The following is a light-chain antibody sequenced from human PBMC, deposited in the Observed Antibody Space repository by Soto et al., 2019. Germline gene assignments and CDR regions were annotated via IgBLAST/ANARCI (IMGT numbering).Light chain of an antibody. V-gene: IGKV1-5*01. J-gene: IGKJ2*01. Sequence: DIQMTQSPSTLSASVGDRVTITCRASQTIGTWLAWYQHKPGKAPKLLIYDASILQRGVPSRFSGRGSGTEFTLTISTLQHDDFETYYCQQYDSYSYTFGQGTKVDIK. CDR3: QQYDSYSYT. CDR2: DAS. CDR1: QTIGTW.